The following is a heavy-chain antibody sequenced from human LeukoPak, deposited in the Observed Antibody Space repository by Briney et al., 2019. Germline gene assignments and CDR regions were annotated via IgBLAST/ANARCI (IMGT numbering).Heavy chain of an antibody. CDR1: GFTFSSYV. V-gene: IGHV3-23*01. Sequence: GSLRLSCAASGFTFSSYVMSWVRQAPGKGLEWVSAIRAISGSGASTYYADSVKGRFTISRDNAKNSLYLQMNSLRADDTAVYYCARFAAGGSYYYYMDVWGKGTTVTVSS. CDR3: ARFAAGGSYYYYMDV. D-gene: IGHD3-10*01. CDR2: IRAISGSGAST. J-gene: IGHJ6*03.